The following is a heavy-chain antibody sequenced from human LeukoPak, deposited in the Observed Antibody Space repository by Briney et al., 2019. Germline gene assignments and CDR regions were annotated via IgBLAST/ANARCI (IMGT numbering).Heavy chain of an antibody. D-gene: IGHD2-15*01. CDR3: ARSGGTYRYYYYMDV. CDR1: GGSISSYY. V-gene: IGHV4-59*01. Sequence: PSETLSFNCTVSGGSISSYYWSWLRQPPGQGLEWFMYIYYSRSTYYHPSLKSRVTITVNSSNTHYSLQLSPVTAAYTAEYYCARSGGTYRYYYYMDVWGKGTTVTVSS. CDR2: IYYSRST. J-gene: IGHJ6*03.